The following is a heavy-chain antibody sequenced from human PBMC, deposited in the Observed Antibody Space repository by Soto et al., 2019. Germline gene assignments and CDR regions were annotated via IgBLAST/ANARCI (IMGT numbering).Heavy chain of an antibody. CDR2: ISDSGATT. D-gene: IGHD6-19*01. V-gene: IGHV3-23*01. J-gene: IGHJ4*02. CDR1: GLTFSGYG. CDR3: AKEDTSSGSLDY. Sequence: PGGSLRLSCAASGLTFSGYGMHWVRQAPGKGLEWVSGISDSGATTYYADSVRGRFTISRDNSKNTLYLQMKSLRAEDSASYYCAKEDTSSGSLDYWGQGALVTVSS.